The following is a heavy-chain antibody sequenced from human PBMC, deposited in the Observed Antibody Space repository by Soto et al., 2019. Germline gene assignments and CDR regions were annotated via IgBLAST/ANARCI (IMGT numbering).Heavy chain of an antibody. J-gene: IGHJ4*02. D-gene: IGHD2-8*01. CDR1: GFLFTDYY. V-gene: IGHV3-11*06. CDR3: ARDLRFSSTNYFDF. CDR2: IDGSSDYT. Sequence: GGSLRLSCTASGFLFTDYYMSWIRQPPGKGLEWLAYIDGSSDYTNSADSVKGRFTISRDNAKNSVFLQMDNLRADDTAVYYCARDLRFSSTNYFDFWGRGTLVTVSS.